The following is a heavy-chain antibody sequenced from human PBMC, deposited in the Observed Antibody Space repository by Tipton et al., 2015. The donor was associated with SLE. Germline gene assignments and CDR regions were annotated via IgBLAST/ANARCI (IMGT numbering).Heavy chain of an antibody. V-gene: IGHV4-61*02. Sequence: TLSLTCTVSGGSISSGTYYWNWIRQPAGKGLEWIGRLYNSGNTNYNRSLKSRVTMSVEASKNQFSLKVRSVTAADTAVYYCVRAYYHFWSGKKHYIMDVWGKGTTVIVSS. D-gene: IGHD3-3*01. J-gene: IGHJ6*03. CDR2: LYNSGNT. CDR3: VRAYYHFWSGKKHYIMDV. CDR1: GGSISSGTYY.